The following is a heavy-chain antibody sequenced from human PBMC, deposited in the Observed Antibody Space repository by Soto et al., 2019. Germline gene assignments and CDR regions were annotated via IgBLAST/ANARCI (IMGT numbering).Heavy chain of an antibody. CDR3: ARRARYCSSTSCYDRNWFDP. CDR2: INPNSGGT. Sequence: AASVKVSCKASGYTFTGYYMHWVRQAPGQGLEWMGWINPNSGGTNYAQKFQGRVTMTRDTSISTAYMELSRLRSDDTAVYYCARRARYCSSTSCYDRNWFDPWGQGTLVTVSS. D-gene: IGHD2-2*01. J-gene: IGHJ5*02. V-gene: IGHV1-2*02. CDR1: GYTFTGYY.